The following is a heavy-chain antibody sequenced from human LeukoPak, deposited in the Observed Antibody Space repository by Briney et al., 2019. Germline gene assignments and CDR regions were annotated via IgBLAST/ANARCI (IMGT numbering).Heavy chain of an antibody. V-gene: IGHV4-38-2*02. CDR3: ASDIVATIGSSWFDP. D-gene: IGHD5-12*01. CDR1: GYSISSGYY. J-gene: IGHJ5*02. Sequence: PSETLSLTCTVSGYSISSGYYWGWIRQPPGKGLEWIGSIYHSGSTYYNPSLKSRVTISVDTSKNQFSLKLSSVTAADTAVYYCASDIVATIGSSWFDPWGQGTLVTVSS. CDR2: IYHSGST.